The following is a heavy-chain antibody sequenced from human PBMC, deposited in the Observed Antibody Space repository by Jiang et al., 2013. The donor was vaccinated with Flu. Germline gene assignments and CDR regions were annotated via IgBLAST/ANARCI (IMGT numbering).Heavy chain of an antibody. CDR3: AREGHCTNGVCSDFDY. CDR2: IYYSGST. CDR1: GGSISSYY. Sequence: GLVKPSETLSLTCTVSGGSISSYYWSWIRQPPGKGLEWIGYIYYSGSTNYNPSLKSRVTISVDTSKNQFSLKLSSVTAADTAVYYCAREGHCTNGVCSDFDYWGQGTLVTVSS. V-gene: IGHV4-59*12. D-gene: IGHD2-8*01. J-gene: IGHJ4*02.